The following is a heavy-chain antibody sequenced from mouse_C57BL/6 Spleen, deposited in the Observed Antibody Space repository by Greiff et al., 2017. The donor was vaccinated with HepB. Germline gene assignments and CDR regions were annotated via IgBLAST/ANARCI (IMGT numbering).Heavy chain of an antibody. Sequence: QVQLQQPGAELVKPGASVKLSCKASGYTFTSYWMHWVKQRPGRGLEWIGRIDTNSGGTKYNEKFKSKATLTVDKPSRTTYMQLSSLTSEDSAGYYCARATVVAPYAMDYWGQGTSVTVSS. D-gene: IGHD1-1*01. CDR2: IDTNSGGT. V-gene: IGHV1-72*01. J-gene: IGHJ4*01. CDR3: ARATVVAPYAMDY. CDR1: GYTFTSYW.